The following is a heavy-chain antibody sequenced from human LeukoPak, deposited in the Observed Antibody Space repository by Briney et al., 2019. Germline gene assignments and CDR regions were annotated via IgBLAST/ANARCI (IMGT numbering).Heavy chain of an antibody. J-gene: IGHJ4*02. CDR1: GFTFCNAW. V-gene: IGHV3-15*01. Sequence: PGGSLRLSCAASGFTFCNAWMSWVRQAPGKGLEWVGRIKSKTDGGTTDYAAPVKGRFTISRDDSKNTLYLQMNSLKTEDTAVYYCTTDLQQWLSDYWGQGTLVTVSS. D-gene: IGHD6-19*01. CDR3: TTDLQQWLSDY. CDR2: IKSKTDGGTT.